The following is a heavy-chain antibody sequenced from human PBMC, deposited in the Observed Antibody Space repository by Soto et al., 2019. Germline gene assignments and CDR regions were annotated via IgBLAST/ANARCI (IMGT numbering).Heavy chain of an antibody. CDR3: ARGVAARYGYYYYMDV. J-gene: IGHJ6*03. V-gene: IGHV4-34*01. CDR1: GGSFSGYY. Sequence: SETLSLTCAVYGGSFSGYYWSWIRQPPGKGLEWIGEINHSGSTNYNPSLKSRVTISVDTSKNQFSLKLSSVTAADTAVYYCARGVAARYGYYYYMDVWGKGTTVTVSS. CDR2: INHSGST. D-gene: IGHD6-6*01.